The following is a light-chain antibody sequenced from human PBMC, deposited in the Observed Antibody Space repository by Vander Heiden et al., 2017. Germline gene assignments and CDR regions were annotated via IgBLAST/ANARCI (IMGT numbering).Light chain of an antibody. CDR3: QSYDSSLSGSWV. V-gene: IGLV1-40*01. J-gene: IGLJ2*01. CDR2: GNI. CDR1: SSNIGAGYD. Sequence: QSVLTQPPSASGAPGQRVTISCTGSSSNIGAGYDVHWYQHLPGTAPKLLMYGNINRPSGVPDRFSGSKSGTSASLAITGLQAEDEADYYCQSYDSSLSGSWVFGGGTKLTVL.